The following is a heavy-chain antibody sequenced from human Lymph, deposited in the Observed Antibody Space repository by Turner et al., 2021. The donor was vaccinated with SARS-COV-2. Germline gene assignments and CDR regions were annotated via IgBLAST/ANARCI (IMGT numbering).Heavy chain of an antibody. CDR1: GFTFSGYG. J-gene: IGHJ4*02. CDR2: ISYDGSNK. CDR3: AKQGGGRYCSGGSCYRGYFDY. D-gene: IGHD2-15*01. V-gene: IGHV3-30*18. Sequence: QVQLVESGGGLVQPGRSLRLSCAASGFTFSGYGMYWVRQALGKGLELVAVISYDGSNKYYADSVKGRFTISRDNSKNTLYMQMNSLRAEDTAVYYCAKQGGGRYCSGGSCYRGYFDYWGQGTLVTVSS.